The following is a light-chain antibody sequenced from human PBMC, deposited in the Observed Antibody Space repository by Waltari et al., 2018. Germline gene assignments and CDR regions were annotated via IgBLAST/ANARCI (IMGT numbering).Light chain of an antibody. CDR3: HQYYATPYT. CDR1: QSVLYSSNTKNY. J-gene: IGKJ2*01. Sequence: DIVMTQSPDSLAVSLGERATINCKSRQSVLYSSNTKNYLTWYQQKPGQPPKLRIYWASTRESGVPDRFSGSGSGTDFTLTISSLQAEDVAVYYCHQYYATPYTFGQGTKLEIK. CDR2: WAS. V-gene: IGKV4-1*01.